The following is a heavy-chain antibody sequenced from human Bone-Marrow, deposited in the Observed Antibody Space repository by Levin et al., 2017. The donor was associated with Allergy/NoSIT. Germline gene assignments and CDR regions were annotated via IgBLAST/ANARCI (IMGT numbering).Heavy chain of an antibody. Sequence: SGGSLRLSCAASGFTLTKYAMNWVRQAPGKGLEWVSVIRGSGDSTYYADSVKGRFTISRDSSKNTLYLQMNSLRAEDTGVYYCAKDDIEVVADYGMDVWGQGTTVTVSS. V-gene: IGHV3-23*01. CDR1: GFTLTKYA. D-gene: IGHD2-15*01. J-gene: IGHJ6*02. CDR2: IRGSGDST. CDR3: AKDDIEVVADYGMDV.